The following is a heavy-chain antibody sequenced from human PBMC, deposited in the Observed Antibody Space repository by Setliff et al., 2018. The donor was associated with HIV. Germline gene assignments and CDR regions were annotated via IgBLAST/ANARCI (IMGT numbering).Heavy chain of an antibody. D-gene: IGHD2-8*01. J-gene: IGHJ6*02. Sequence: GGSLRLSCGASGTSFGNHWMYWVRQAPGKGLVWVSRINADGSITDYADSVKGRFTISRDNAKNTLYMQMNSLRAEDTAVYYCARPYTVWVYGMDVWGQGTTVTVSS. V-gene: IGHV3-74*01. CDR1: GTSFGNHW. CDR2: INADGSIT. CDR3: ARPYTVWVYGMDV.